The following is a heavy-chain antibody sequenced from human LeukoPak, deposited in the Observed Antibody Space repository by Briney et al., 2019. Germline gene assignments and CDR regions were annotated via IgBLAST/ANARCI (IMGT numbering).Heavy chain of an antibody. CDR2: IYYSGST. V-gene: IGHV4-59*01. J-gene: IGHJ5*02. D-gene: IGHD4-17*01. CDR1: GDSITTYY. Sequence: PSETLSLTCTVSGDSITTYYWSWIRQPPGQGLEWIGHIYYSGSTNYNPSLKSRVTISVDTSKNQFSLKLTSVTAANTAVYYCASDGVKTVTGRWGWFDPWGQGTLVTVSS. CDR3: ASDGVKTVTGRWGWFDP.